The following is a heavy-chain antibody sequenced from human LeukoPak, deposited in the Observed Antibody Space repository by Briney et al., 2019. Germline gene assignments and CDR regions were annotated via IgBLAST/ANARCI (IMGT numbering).Heavy chain of an antibody. Sequence: GGSLRLSCAASGFTFSSYAMSWVRQAPGKGLEWVSAISGSGGSTYYADSVNGRFTISRDNSKNTLYLQMNSLRAEDTAVYYCAKAQWFSYNYYFDYWGQGTLVTVSS. CDR2: ISGSGGST. CDR3: AKAQWFSYNYYFDY. V-gene: IGHV3-23*01. CDR1: GFTFSSYA. J-gene: IGHJ4*02. D-gene: IGHD3-22*01.